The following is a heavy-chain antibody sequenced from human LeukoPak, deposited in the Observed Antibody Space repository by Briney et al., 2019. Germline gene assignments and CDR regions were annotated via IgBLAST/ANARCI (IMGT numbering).Heavy chain of an antibody. V-gene: IGHV1-69*04. CDR1: GGTFGSYA. J-gene: IGHJ4*02. D-gene: IGHD4-17*01. Sequence: ASVKVSCKASGGTFGSYAISWVRQAPGQGLEWMGRIIPILGIANYAQKFQGRVTITADKSTSTAYMELSSLRSEDTAVYYCARDDYGDYASSFDYWGQGTLVTVSS. CDR3: ARDDYGDYASSFDY. CDR2: IIPILGIA.